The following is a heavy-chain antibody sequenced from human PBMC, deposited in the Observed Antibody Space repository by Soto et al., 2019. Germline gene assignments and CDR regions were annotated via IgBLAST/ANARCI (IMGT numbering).Heavy chain of an antibody. D-gene: IGHD5-12*01. V-gene: IGHV4-30-4*01. CDR3: AREKGYISGPKNFDY. J-gene: IGHJ4*02. CDR1: GASISSGDYF. CDR2: IYDSGSS. Sequence: PSETLSLTCTVSGASISSGDYFWSWIRQSPGKGLEWIGYIYDSGSSYYNPSLKSRVTMPVDTSKNQFSLKLRSVTAADTAVYYCAREKGYISGPKNFDYWGQGTLVTVSS.